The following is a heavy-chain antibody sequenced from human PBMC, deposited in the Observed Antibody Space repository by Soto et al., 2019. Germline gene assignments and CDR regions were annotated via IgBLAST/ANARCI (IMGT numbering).Heavy chain of an antibody. J-gene: IGHJ4*02. V-gene: IGHV3-30*18. Sequence: QVQLVESGGGVVQPGRSLRLSCAASGFTFSSYGMHWVRQAPGKGLEWVAVISYDGSNKYYADSVKGRFTISRDNSKNTLYLQMNSLRAEDTAVYYCAKAYVRGYSYGLDYWGQGTLVTVSS. D-gene: IGHD5-18*01. CDR2: ISYDGSNK. CDR1: GFTFSSYG. CDR3: AKAYVRGYSYGLDY.